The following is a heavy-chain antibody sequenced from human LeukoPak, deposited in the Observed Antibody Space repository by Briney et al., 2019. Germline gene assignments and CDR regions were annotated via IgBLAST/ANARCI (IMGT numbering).Heavy chain of an antibody. CDR2: IYHSGST. CDR1: GGSISGDNW. Sequence: PSETLSLTCAVSGGSISGDNWWSWVRQPPGRGLEWIGEIYHSGSTNYNPSLKSRVTISLDKSTNRFSLNLTSVTAADTAIYYCARTLRTWLDPWGQGTLVTVSS. D-gene: IGHD3-3*01. J-gene: IGHJ5*02. V-gene: IGHV4-4*02. CDR3: ARTLRTWLDP.